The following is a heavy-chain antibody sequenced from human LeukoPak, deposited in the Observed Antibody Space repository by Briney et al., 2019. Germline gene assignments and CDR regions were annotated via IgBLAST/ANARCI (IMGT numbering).Heavy chain of an antibody. Sequence: ASVKVSCKASGYTFTSYDINWVRQATGQGLEWMGWMNPNSGNTGYAQKFQGRVTMTRNTSISTAYMELSSLRSEDTAVYYCARGYIWFGESTDWGQGTLVTVSS. D-gene: IGHD3-10*01. CDR1: GYTFTSYD. V-gene: IGHV1-8*01. CDR2: MNPNSGNT. J-gene: IGHJ4*02. CDR3: ARGYIWFGESTD.